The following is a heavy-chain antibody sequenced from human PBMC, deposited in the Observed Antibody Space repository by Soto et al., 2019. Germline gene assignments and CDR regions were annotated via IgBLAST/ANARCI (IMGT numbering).Heavy chain of an antibody. CDR1: GYTFTSYG. CDR3: ARADYGDSYYYYYYGMDV. V-gene: IGHV1-18*01. CDR2: ISAYNGNT. J-gene: IGHJ6*02. Sequence: QVQLVQSGAEVKKPGASVKVSCKASGYTFTSYGISWVRQAPGQGLEWMGWISAYNGNTNYAQKLQGRVTMTTDTSTSTAYMELRSLGSDDTAVYYCARADYGDSYYYYYYGMDVWGQGTTVTVSS. D-gene: IGHD4-17*01.